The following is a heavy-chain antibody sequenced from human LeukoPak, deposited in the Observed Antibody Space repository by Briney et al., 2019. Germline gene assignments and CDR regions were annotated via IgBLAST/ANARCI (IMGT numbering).Heavy chain of an antibody. CDR2: INPSGGST. CDR3: ARELLWFGEERDYYYGMDV. Sequence: ASVKVSCKASGYTFTSYYMHWVRQAPGQGLEWMGIINPSGGSTSYAQKFQGRVTMTRDTSTSTVYMELSSLRSEDTAVYYCARELLWFGEERDYYYGMDVWGQGTTVTVSS. CDR1: GYTFTSYY. V-gene: IGHV1-46*01. J-gene: IGHJ6*02. D-gene: IGHD3-10*01.